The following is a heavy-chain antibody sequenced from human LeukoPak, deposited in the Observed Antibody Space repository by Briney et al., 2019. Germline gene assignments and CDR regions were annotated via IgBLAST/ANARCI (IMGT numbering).Heavy chain of an antibody. Sequence: GGSLRLSWAASGFTFSNAWMNWVRQAPGKGLELVSSITTSGTYIYYADSVKGRFTISRDNAKNSLYLQMNSLRAEDTAVYYCARPFYYDSNGGEGMDVWGQGTTVTVSS. CDR1: GFTFSNAW. V-gene: IGHV3-21*06. J-gene: IGHJ6*02. D-gene: IGHD3-22*01. CDR3: ARPFYYDSNGGEGMDV. CDR2: ITTSGTYI.